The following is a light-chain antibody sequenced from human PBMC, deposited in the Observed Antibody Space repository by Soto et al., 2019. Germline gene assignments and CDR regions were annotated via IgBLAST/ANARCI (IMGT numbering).Light chain of an antibody. CDR3: FSFTTDWTHV. Sequence: QSVLTQPASVSGPPGQSITISCTGSSSDIGAYNYVSWFQQYPGKAPKLIISDVINRPSGVSNRFSGSKSGTAASLTISGLQTDDVADYFCFSFTTDWTHVFGTGTKVTVL. J-gene: IGLJ1*01. CDR2: DVI. CDR1: SSDIGAYNY. V-gene: IGLV2-14*01.